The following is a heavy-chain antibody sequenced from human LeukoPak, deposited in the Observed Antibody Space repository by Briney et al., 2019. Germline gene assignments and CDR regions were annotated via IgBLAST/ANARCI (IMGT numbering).Heavy chain of an antibody. D-gene: IGHD5-18*01. CDR3: ARVGSGDIYGYGDY. V-gene: IGHV3-66*01. J-gene: IGHJ4*02. CDR2: LYTGGNT. CDR1: GFTFSLYA. Sequence: PGGSLRLSCAASGFTFSLYAIHWVRQAPGKGLEWVSVLYTGGNTYYADSVKGRFTTSRDNSKNTLYLQMNSLRGEDTAVYYCARVGSGDIYGYGDYWGQGTLVTVSS.